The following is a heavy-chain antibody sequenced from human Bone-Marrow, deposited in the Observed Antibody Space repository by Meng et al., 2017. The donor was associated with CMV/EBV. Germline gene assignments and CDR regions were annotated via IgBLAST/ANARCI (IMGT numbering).Heavy chain of an antibody. Sequence: GESLKISCEAFGFTFSNFWMSWVRQAPGKGLEWVANIKHDGTKEHYVASVKGRFTISRDNAKNSLYLQMNSLRAEDTAVYYCARDVKHGWRPVFDPWGHGTLVTIFS. D-gene: IGHD2-21*02. V-gene: IGHV3-7*01. CDR3: ARDVKHGWRPVFDP. J-gene: IGHJ5*02. CDR1: GFTFSNFW. CDR2: IKHDGTKE.